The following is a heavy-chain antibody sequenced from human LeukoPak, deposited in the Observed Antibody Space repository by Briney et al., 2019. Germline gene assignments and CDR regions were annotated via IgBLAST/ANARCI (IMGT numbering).Heavy chain of an antibody. CDR2: INPNSGGT. CDR3: ARDRNYYDSSGSRDPTLDAFDI. Sequence: GASVKVSCKASGYTFTGYYMHWVRQAPGQGLEWMGWINPNSGGTNYAQKFQGRVTMTRDTSISTAYMELSSLRSEDTAVYYCARDRNYYDSSGSRDPTLDAFDIWGQGTMVTVSS. J-gene: IGHJ3*02. CDR1: GYTFTGYY. V-gene: IGHV1-2*02. D-gene: IGHD3-22*01.